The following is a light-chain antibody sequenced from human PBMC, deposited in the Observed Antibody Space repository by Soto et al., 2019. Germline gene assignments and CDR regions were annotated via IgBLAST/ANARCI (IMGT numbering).Light chain of an antibody. Sequence: QSVLTQPASVSGSPGQSITISCTGTSSDVGAYDYVSWYQQHPGTAPKLIIYDVSHRPSGVSDRFSGSKSGNTASLTISGLQAEDEANYYCTSYSGITTLGVFGTGTKVTAL. CDR3: TSYSGITTLGV. V-gene: IGLV2-14*03. CDR2: DVS. CDR1: SSDVGAYDY. J-gene: IGLJ1*01.